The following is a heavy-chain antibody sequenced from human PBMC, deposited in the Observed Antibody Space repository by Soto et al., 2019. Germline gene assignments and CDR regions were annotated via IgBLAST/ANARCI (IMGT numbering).Heavy chain of an antibody. CDR2: MNPNSGNT. D-gene: IGHD3-9*01. CDR1: GYTFTSYD. CDR3: ARGGFSYYDILTGYHRPDYYYGMDV. J-gene: IGHJ6*02. V-gene: IGHV1-8*01. Sequence: QVQLVQSGAEVQKPGASVKVSCKASGYTFTSYDINWVRQATGQGLEWMGWMNPNSGNTGYAQKFQGRVTMTRNTSISTAYMELSSLRSEDTAVYYCARGGFSYYDILTGYHRPDYYYGMDVWGQGTTVTVSS.